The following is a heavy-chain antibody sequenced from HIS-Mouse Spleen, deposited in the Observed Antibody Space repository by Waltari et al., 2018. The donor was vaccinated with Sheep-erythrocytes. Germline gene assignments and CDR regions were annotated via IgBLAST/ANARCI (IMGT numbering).Heavy chain of an antibody. Sequence: QLQLQESGPGLVKPSETLSLTCTVSGGSISSSSYYWGWIRQPPGKGLAVIGRIYYSGSTYYNPSRKGGGTISVDTSKNQFSVKLSAVTAADTAVYYCARDLDGSSGCGGDYWGQGTLVTVSS. CDR3: ARDLDGSSGCGGDY. V-gene: IGHV4-39*07. CDR1: GGSISSSSYY. D-gene: IGHD6-19*01. CDR2: IYYSGST. J-gene: IGHJ4*02.